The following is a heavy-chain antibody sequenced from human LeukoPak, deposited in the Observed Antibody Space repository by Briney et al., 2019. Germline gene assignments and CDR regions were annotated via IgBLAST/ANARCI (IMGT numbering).Heavy chain of an antibody. CDR1: GYTFTSYG. Sequence: GASVKVSCKASGYTFTSYGISWVRQAPGQGLEWMGWISAYNGNTNYAQKLQGRVTMTTDTSTSTAYMELRSLRSEDTAVYYCKTGDLGKNSGMDVWGQGTTVTVSS. J-gene: IGHJ6*02. V-gene: IGHV1-18*01. CDR2: ISAYNGNT. CDR3: KTGDLGKNSGMDV. D-gene: IGHD7-27*01.